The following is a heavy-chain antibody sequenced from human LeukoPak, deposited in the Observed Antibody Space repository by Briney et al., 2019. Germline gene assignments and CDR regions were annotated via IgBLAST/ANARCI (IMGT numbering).Heavy chain of an antibody. J-gene: IGHJ4*02. V-gene: IGHV3-7*01. CDR2: IKQDGSEK. D-gene: IGHD5-18*01. CDR1: GFTFSSYW. CDR3: ARYSYSHGYFDY. Sequence: GGSLRLSCAASGFTFSSYWVTWVRQAPGKGLEWVANIKQDGSEKYYVDSAKGRFTISRDNAKNSLYLQMNSLRAEDTAVYYCARYSYSHGYFDYWGQGTLVTVSS.